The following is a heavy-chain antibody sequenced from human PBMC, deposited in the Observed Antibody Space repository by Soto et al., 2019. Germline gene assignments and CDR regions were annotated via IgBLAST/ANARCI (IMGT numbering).Heavy chain of an antibody. D-gene: IGHD1-20*01. V-gene: IGHV3-13*01. J-gene: IGHJ4*02. CDR3: ARARNRYNWNDEIDY. CDR1: GFTFSSYD. CDR2: IGTAGDT. Sequence: EVQLVESGGGLVQPGGSLRLSCAASGFTFSSYDMHWVRQATGKGLEWVSAIGTAGDTYYPGSVKGRFTISRENAKNSLYLQMNSLRAGDTAVYYCARARNRYNWNDEIDYWGQGTLVTVSS.